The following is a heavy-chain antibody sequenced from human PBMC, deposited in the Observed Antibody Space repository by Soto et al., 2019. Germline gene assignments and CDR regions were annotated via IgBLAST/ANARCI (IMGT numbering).Heavy chain of an antibody. CDR1: GGSFSGYY. CDR2: INHSGST. J-gene: IGHJ5*02. V-gene: IGHV4-34*01. D-gene: IGHD3-3*01. Sequence: QEQLQQWGAGLLKRSETLSRTCAVYGGSFSGYYWSWIRQPPGKGLEWIGEINHSGSTNYNPSLKTRVTISVDTSKIQFSLKLSSVTAADTTVYYCARSTYYDFWSGYSPQARSYNWFDPWGQGTLVTVSS. CDR3: ARSTYYDFWSGYSPQARSYNWFDP.